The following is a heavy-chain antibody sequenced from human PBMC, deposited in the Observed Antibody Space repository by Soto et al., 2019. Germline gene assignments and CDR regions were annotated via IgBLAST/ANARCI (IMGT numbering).Heavy chain of an antibody. D-gene: IGHD1-26*01. V-gene: IGHV1-3*01. CDR2: INAGNGNT. CDR1: GYTFTSYA. CDR3: ATSTCWPRYYSCAMDV. J-gene: IGHJ6*02. Sequence: ASVKVSCKASGYTFTSYALHWVRQAPGQRLEWMGWINAGNGNTKYSQKFQGRFTITRDTSASTAYMELSSLRSEDTAVYYSATSTCWPRYYSCAMDVWGQGTTDTVSS.